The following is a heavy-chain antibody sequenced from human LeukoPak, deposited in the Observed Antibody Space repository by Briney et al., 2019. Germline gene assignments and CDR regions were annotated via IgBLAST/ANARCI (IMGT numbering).Heavy chain of an antibody. J-gene: IGHJ5*02. V-gene: IGHV4-34*01. Sequence: SETLSLTCAVYGGSFSGYYWSWIRQPPGKGLEWIGEINHSGSTNYNPSLKSRVTISVDTSKNQFSLKLSSVTAADTAVYYCARAHQRRYGDYRPFDAWGQGTLVTVSS. D-gene: IGHD4-17*01. CDR1: GGSFSGYY. CDR2: INHSGST. CDR3: ARAHQRRYGDYRPFDA.